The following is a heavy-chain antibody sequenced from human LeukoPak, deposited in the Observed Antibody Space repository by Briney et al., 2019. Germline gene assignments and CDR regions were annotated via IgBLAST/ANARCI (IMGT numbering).Heavy chain of an antibody. CDR2: INTSGGST. CDR1: GYTFTSYY. D-gene: IGHD4-23*01. CDR3: ARSQGGNTLWFDP. Sequence: SVKVSCKASGYTFTSYYMQWVRQAPGQGLEWMGIINTSGGSTTYAQKFQGRVSMTRDTSTSTVYLEVSSLRSEDTAVYYCARSQGGNTLWFDPWGQGTLVTVSS. V-gene: IGHV1-46*01. J-gene: IGHJ5*02.